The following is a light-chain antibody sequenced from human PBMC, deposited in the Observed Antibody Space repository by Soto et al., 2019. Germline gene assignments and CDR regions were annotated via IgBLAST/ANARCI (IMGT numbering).Light chain of an antibody. CDR2: DAS. J-gene: IGKJ1*01. CDR1: QGVSSY. Sequence: EIVLTQSPATLSLSPGERDTLSCRASQGVSSYLGWYQQRPGQAPRLLLYDASNRATGITARFSGSGSETDFPLPIRSLEPEDFAVYYCQQRSYLPWTFGQWTKVAIK. V-gene: IGKV3-11*01. CDR3: QQRSYLPWT.